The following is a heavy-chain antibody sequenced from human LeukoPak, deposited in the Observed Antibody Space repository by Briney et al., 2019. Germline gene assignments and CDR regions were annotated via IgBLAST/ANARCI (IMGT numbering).Heavy chain of an antibody. D-gene: IGHD4-23*01. CDR3: TTVRWSYDAFDI. V-gene: IGHV3-15*01. J-gene: IGHJ3*02. CDR1: GFTFSNAW. CDR2: IKSKADGGTT. Sequence: AGGSLRLSCAASGFTFSNAWMTWVRQAPGKGLEWVGRIKSKADGGTTDYAAPVKGRFTISRDDSKNTLYLQMNSLKTEDTAVYYCTTVRWSYDAFDIWGQGTMVTVSS.